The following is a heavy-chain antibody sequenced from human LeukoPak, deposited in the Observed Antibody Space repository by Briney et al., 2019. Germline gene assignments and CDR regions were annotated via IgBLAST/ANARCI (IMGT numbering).Heavy chain of an antibody. CDR3: TTGVRYGGHRHPAAG. CDR1: GFTVSSNY. J-gene: IGHJ4*02. D-gene: IGHD1-26*01. CDR2: IYSGGST. V-gene: IGHV3-53*01. Sequence: GGSLRLSCAASGFTVSSNYMSWVRQAPGKGLEWVSVIYSGGSTYYADSVKGRFTISRDNSKNTLYLQMNSLKTEDTAVYYCTTGVRYGGHRHPAAGWGQGTLVTVSS.